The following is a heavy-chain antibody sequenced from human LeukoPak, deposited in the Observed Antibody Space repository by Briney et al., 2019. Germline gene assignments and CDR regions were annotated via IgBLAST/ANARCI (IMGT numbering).Heavy chain of an antibody. J-gene: IGHJ5*02. D-gene: IGHD3-10*01. CDR3: ARGPGFGSPRSNWFDP. CDR2: IKQDGSEK. V-gene: IGHV3-7*01. Sequence: QSGGSLRLSCAASGFTFSSYAMSWVRQAPGKGLEWVANIKQDGSEKYYVDSVKGRVTISRDNAKNSLYLQMNSLRAEDTAVYYCARGPGFGSPRSNWFDPWGQGTLVTVSS. CDR1: GFTFSSYA.